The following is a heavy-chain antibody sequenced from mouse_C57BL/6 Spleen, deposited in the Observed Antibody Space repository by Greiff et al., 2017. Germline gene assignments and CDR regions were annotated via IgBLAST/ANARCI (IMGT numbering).Heavy chain of an antibody. V-gene: IGHV5-6*01. D-gene: IGHD2-5*01. J-gene: IGHJ2*01. CDR3: ARHGAYYSNPFDY. CDR2: ISSGGSYT. CDR1: GFTFSSYG. Sequence: EVQLQESGGDLVKPGGSLKLSCAASGFTFSSYGMSWVRQTPDKRLEWVATISSGGSYTYYPDSVKGRFTISRDNAKNTLYLQMSSLKSEDTAMYYCARHGAYYSNPFDYWGQGTTLTVSS.